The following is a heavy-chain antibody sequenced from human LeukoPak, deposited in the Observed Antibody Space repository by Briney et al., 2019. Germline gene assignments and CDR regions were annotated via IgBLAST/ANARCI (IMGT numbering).Heavy chain of an antibody. Sequence: GASVKVSCKASGYTFTSYAMHWVRQAPGQRLEWMGWLNAGNGNTKYSQKFQGRVTITRDTSASTAYMELSSLRSEDTAVYYCARVDLLVIAAAGTFDYWGQGTLVTVSS. CDR2: LNAGNGNT. CDR3: ARVDLLVIAAAGTFDY. D-gene: IGHD6-13*01. CDR1: GYTFTSYA. J-gene: IGHJ4*02. V-gene: IGHV1-3*01.